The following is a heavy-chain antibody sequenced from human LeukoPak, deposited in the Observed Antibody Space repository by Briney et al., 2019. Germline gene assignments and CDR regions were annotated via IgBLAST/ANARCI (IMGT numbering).Heavy chain of an antibody. D-gene: IGHD3-22*01. J-gene: IGHJ4*02. CDR2: IYYSGST. CDR1: GGSISSYY. CDR3: ARAYDSSGYSPGYFDY. Sequence: SETLSLTCTVSGGSISSYYWSWIRQHPGKGLEWIGYIYYSGSTYYNPSLKSRVTISVDTSKNQFSLKLSSVTAADTAVYYCARAYDSSGYSPGYFDYWGQGTLVTVSS. V-gene: IGHV4-59*06.